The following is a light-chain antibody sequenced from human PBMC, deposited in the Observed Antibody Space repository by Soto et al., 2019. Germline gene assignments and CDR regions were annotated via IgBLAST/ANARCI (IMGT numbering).Light chain of an antibody. CDR1: KLGDKY. Sequence: SYELTQPPSVSVSPGQTASITCSGDKLGDKYACWYQQKPGQSPVLVIYQDSKRPSGIPERFSGSNSGNTATLTISGTQAMDEGTYYCSSYGGYNNVVFGTGTKVTVL. CDR2: QDS. V-gene: IGLV3-1*01. CDR3: SSYGGYNNVV. J-gene: IGLJ1*01.